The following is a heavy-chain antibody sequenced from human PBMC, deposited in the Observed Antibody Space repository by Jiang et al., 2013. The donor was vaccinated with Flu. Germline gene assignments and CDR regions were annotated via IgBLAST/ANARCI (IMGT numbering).Heavy chain of an antibody. CDR3: TRAPHGWGSDN. D-gene: IGHD2-21*01. V-gene: IGHV6-1*01. J-gene: IGHJ4*02. CDR1: GDSVSSNSAT. Sequence: SQTLSLTCVISGDSVSSNSATWNWIGQSPSRGLEWLGRTYYRSKWYNDYAVSVKSRIIINPDTSKNQFSLQLNSVTPEDTALYYCTRAPHGWGSDNWGQGTLVTVS. CDR2: TYYRSKWYN.